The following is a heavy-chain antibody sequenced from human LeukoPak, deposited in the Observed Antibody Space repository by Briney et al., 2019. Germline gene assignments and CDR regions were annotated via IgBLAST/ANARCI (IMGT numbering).Heavy chain of an antibody. D-gene: IGHD3-10*02. CDR1: GFTFSSYE. CDR2: ISSSGSTI. Sequence: GGSLRLSCQASGFTFSSYEMNWVRQAPGKGLEWVSYISSSGSTIYYADSVKGRFTISRDNAKNSLYLQMNSLRAEDTAVYYCAELGITMIGGVWGKGTTVTISS. V-gene: IGHV3-48*03. CDR3: AELGITMIGGV. J-gene: IGHJ6*04.